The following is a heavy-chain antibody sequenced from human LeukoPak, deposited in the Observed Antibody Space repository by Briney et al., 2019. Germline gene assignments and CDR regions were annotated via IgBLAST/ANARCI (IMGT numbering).Heavy chain of an antibody. CDR1: GVSISSGGYS. J-gene: IGHJ4*02. V-gene: IGHV4-30-2*01. Sequence: SETLSLTCAVSGVSISSGGYSWSWIRQPPGKGLEWIGYIYHSGSTYYNPSLKSRVTISVDRSKNQISLKLSSVTAADTAVYYCARVWSVGATFDYWGQGTLVTVSS. CDR2: IYHSGST. D-gene: IGHD1-26*01. CDR3: ARVWSVGATFDY.